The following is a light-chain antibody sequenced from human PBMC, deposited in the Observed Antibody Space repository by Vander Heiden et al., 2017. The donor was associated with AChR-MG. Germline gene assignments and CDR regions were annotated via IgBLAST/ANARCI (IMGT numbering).Light chain of an antibody. CDR1: QSVSSSY. V-gene: IGKV3-20*01. J-gene: IGKJ2*01. CDR2: GAS. CDR3: QQYGSSPRT. Sequence: IVLTQSPGTLSLSPGERATLSCRSRQSVSSSYLAWYQQKPGQAPRLLIYGASSRATGIPDRGSGSGSGTDFTLTISRLEPEDFAVYYCQQYGSSPRTFGQGTKLEIK.